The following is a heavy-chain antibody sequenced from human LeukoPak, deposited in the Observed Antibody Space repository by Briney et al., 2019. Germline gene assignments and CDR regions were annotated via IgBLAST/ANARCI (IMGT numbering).Heavy chain of an antibody. Sequence: GGSLRLSCAASGFTFSSYAMSWVRQAPGKGLEWVSAISGSGGSTYYADSVKGRFTISRDNAKNTLYLQMNSLRAEDTAVYYCAKDWGYSYGYSYYFDYWGQGTLVTVSS. J-gene: IGHJ4*02. CDR1: GFTFSSYA. V-gene: IGHV3-23*01. CDR2: ISGSGGST. CDR3: AKDWGYSYGYSYYFDY. D-gene: IGHD5-18*01.